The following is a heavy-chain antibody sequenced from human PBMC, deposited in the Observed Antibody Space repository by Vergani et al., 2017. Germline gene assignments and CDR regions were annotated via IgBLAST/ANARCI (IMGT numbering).Heavy chain of an antibody. D-gene: IGHD3-3*01. CDR1: GFTFSSYG. Sequence: QVQLVESGGGVVQPGRSLRLSCAASGFTFSSYGMHWVRQAPGKGLEWVAVIWYDGSNKYYADSVKGRFTISRDNSKNTQYLQMNSLRAEDTAVYYCARENHAPYDFWSGYAYDAFDIWGQGTMVTVSS. CDR3: ARENHAPYDFWSGYAYDAFDI. V-gene: IGHV3-33*01. CDR2: IWYDGSNK. J-gene: IGHJ3*02.